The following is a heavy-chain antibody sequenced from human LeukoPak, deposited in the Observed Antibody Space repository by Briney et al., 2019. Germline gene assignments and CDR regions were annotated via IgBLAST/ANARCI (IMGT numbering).Heavy chain of an antibody. CDR1: GFTFSTYS. Sequence: GGSLRLSCAASGFTFSTYSMNWVRQAPGKGLEWVSYIDSDSPTIYYADSVKGRFTISRDNAKNSLYLQMNSLRAEDTAVYYCARSIYDYVWGSVYWGQGTLVTVSS. CDR3: ARSIYDYVWGSVY. D-gene: IGHD3-16*01. J-gene: IGHJ4*02. V-gene: IGHV3-48*01. CDR2: IDSDSPTI.